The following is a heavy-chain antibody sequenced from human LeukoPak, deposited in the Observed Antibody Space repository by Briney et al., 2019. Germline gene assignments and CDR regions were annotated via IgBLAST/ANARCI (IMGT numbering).Heavy chain of an antibody. Sequence: SVKVSCKSSGGTFSSYPISWVRQPPGQGLEWMGRIIPTLGIANYAQKFQGRVTITADKSTSTAYMELSSLRSEDTAVYYCAREVYFTMVRGPFDYWGQGTPVTVSS. D-gene: IGHD3-10*01. CDR1: GGTFSSYP. CDR3: AREVYFTMVRGPFDY. V-gene: IGHV1-69*04. J-gene: IGHJ4*02. CDR2: IIPTLGIA.